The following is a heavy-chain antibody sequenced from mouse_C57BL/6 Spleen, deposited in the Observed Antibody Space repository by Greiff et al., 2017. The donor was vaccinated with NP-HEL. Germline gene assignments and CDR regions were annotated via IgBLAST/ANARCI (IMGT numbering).Heavy chain of an antibody. CDR3: ARGNWDVGAMDD. V-gene: IGHV1-50*01. J-gene: IGHJ4*01. Sequence: QVQLQQPGAELVKPGASVKLSCKASGYTFTSYWMQWVKQRPGQGLEWIGEIDPSDSYTNYNQKFKGKATLTVDTSSSTAYMQLSSLTAEDSAVYYCARGNWDVGAMDDWGQGTSVTVSS. D-gene: IGHD4-1*01. CDR2: IDPSDSYT. CDR1: GYTFTSYW.